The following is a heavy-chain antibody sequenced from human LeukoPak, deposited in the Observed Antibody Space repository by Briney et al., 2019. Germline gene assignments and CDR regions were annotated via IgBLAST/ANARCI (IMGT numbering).Heavy chain of an antibody. CDR1: GFTFSNAW. D-gene: IGHD3-22*01. CDR2: NKSKTDGGTT. Sequence: PGGSLRLSCAASGFTFSNAWMSWVRQAPGKGLEWVGRNKSKTDGGTTDYAAPVKGRFTISRDDSKNTLYLEMNSLKTEDTAVYYCTTGSGYDYAFPYWGQGTLVTVSS. J-gene: IGHJ4*02. V-gene: IGHV3-15*01. CDR3: TTGSGYDYAFPY.